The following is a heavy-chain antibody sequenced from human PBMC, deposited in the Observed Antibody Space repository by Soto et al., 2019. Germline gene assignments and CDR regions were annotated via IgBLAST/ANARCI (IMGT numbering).Heavy chain of an antibody. V-gene: IGHV1-18*01. CDR2: ISPYNGDT. CDR3: ARVGQYRYFDY. CDR1: GYTFTLFG. Sequence: QVQLVQSGAEVKKPGASVKVSCTTSGYTFTLFGITWVRQATGQGLEWMGWISPYNGDTKYAEKLYGRVTLTTDTSTDTAYMELTSLTCDDTAEYYCARVGQYRYFDYWGQGTLVTVSS. J-gene: IGHJ4*02. D-gene: IGHD2-2*02.